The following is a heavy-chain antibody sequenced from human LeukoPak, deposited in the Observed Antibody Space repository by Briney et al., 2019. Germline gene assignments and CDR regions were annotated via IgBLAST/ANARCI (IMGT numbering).Heavy chain of an antibody. J-gene: IGHJ4*02. Sequence: GGSLRLSCAASGFTVSSNYMSWVRQAPGKGLEWVSVIYSDGSTYYADSVKGRFTISRDNSKNTLYLQMNNLRAEDTAVYYCARGGGYYAIDYWGQGTLVTVSS. CDR1: GFTVSSNY. D-gene: IGHD1-26*01. CDR3: ARGGGYYAIDY. V-gene: IGHV3-53*01. CDR2: IYSDGST.